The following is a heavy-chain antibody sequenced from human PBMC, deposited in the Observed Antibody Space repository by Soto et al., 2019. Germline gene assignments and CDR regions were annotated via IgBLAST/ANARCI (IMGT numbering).Heavy chain of an antibody. D-gene: IGHD2-2*01. CDR1: GGSFSGYY. V-gene: IGHV4-34*01. CDR2: INHSGST. Sequence: PSATLSLTCAVYGGSFSGYYWSWIRQQPGKGLEWIGEINHSGSTNYNPSLKSRVTISVDTSKNQFSLKLSSVTAADTAVYYCARGLIVVVPAAQNWFDPWGQGTLVTVSS. CDR3: ARGLIVVVPAAQNWFDP. J-gene: IGHJ5*02.